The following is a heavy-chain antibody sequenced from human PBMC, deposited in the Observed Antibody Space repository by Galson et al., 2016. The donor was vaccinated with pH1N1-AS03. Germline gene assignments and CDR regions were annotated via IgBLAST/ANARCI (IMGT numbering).Heavy chain of an antibody. CDR3: ARGLVGIASTLYGMDV. D-gene: IGHD2-15*01. Sequence: SVKVSCKASGDTFSKYAISWVRQAPGQGLEWMGRIIPKFGSTKYAQNFQGRVTITADESTSTAYMELSSLRNEDTGVYYCARGLVGIASTLYGMDVWGQGTTVTVSS. J-gene: IGHJ6*02. CDR2: IIPKFGST. V-gene: IGHV1-69*13. CDR1: GDTFSKYA.